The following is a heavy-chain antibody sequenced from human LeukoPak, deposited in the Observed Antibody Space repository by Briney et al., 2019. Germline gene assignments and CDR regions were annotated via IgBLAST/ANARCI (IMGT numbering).Heavy chain of an antibody. CDR2: IYPGDSDT. Sequence: GESLKISCKDSGYSFTNYWIGWVRQMPGKGLEWMGIIYPGDSDTRYSPSFQGQVTISADKSISTAYLQWSSLKASDTAMYYCARSAFSSSSPPFDYWGQGTLVTVSS. CDR3: ARSAFSSSSPPFDY. D-gene: IGHD6-6*01. CDR1: GYSFTNYW. J-gene: IGHJ4*02. V-gene: IGHV5-51*01.